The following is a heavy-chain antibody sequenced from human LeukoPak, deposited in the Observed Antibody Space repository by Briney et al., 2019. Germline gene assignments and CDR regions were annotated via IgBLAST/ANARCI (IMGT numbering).Heavy chain of an antibody. CDR1: GYTFPSYA. CDR2: ITTYNGNT. Sequence: GPVKVSCKASGYTFPSYAFSWVRQAPGQGLEWMGWITTYNGNTDYAQNLQGRVTLTTDTSTSTAYMELRSLRSDDTAVYFCARVAAGLDYWGQGTLVTVSS. V-gene: IGHV1-18*01. J-gene: IGHJ4*02. D-gene: IGHD6-25*01. CDR3: ARVAAGLDY.